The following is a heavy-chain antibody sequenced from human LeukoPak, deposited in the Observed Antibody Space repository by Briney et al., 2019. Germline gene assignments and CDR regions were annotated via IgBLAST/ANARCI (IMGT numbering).Heavy chain of an antibody. CDR3: ARGGLYVNTAMIRHWYFHV. D-gene: IGHD5-18*01. CDR2: IYSGGST. Sequence: PGGSLRHSCAASGFTVSSNYMSWVRQAPGKGLEWVSVIYSGGSTFYADSVKGRFTISRDTSKNTLYLQMNSLRTEDTAVYYCARGGLYVNTAMIRHWYFHVWGRGTLVTVSS. CDR1: GFTVSSNY. J-gene: IGHJ2*01. V-gene: IGHV3-53*01.